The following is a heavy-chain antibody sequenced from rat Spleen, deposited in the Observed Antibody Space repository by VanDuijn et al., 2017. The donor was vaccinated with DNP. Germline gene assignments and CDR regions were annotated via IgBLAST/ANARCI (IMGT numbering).Heavy chain of an antibody. CDR1: GFTLRNYE. CDR2: INPSGGSS. D-gene: IGHD1-9*01. CDR3: ARMFYGYSDY. V-gene: IGHV5S11*01. Sequence: EVQLVESGGGLVQPGRSLKLTCAASGFTLRNYEMAWVRQAPTKGLEWVASINPSGGSSYYRASVKGRFTVSRDNAKSTLYLKMDSLRSEETATYYCARMFYGYSDYWCQGVMVTVSS. J-gene: IGHJ2*01.